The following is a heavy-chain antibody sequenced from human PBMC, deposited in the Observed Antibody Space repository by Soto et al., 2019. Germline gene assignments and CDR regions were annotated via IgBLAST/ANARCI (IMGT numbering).Heavy chain of an antibody. CDR3: AKGGRDYCVYASPDAFDA. J-gene: IGHJ3*01. CDR1: GFAFTTFA. V-gene: IGHV3-23*01. D-gene: IGHD3-10*02. Sequence: EVQLLESGGGLVQPGGSLRLSCAASGFAFTTFAMTWVRQAPGKGLEWVSVISSGGLKTYYADSVKGRFTISRDNSQNTVSLQMDSLRADDTAIYYCAKGGRDYCVYASPDAFDAWGQGTEVTVSS. CDR2: ISSGGLKT.